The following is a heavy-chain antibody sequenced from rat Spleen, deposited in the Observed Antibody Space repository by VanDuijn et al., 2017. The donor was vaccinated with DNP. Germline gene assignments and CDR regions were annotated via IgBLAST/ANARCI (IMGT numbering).Heavy chain of an antibody. CDR3: ARGIITALPYWSFDF. D-gene: IGHD1-6*01. J-gene: IGHJ1*01. CDR2: ISSEGRST. V-gene: IGHV5-22*01. Sequence: EVQLVESGGGLVQPGRSLKLSCVASGFTFSDYNMAWVRQAPGKGLEWVAYISSEGRSTDYGDSVKGRFTISRDNAKSTLYLQMDSLRSEDTATYYCARGIITALPYWSFDFWGPGTMVTVSS. CDR1: GFTFSDYN.